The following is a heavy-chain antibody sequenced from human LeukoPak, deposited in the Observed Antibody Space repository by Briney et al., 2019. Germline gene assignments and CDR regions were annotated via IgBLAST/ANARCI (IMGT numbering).Heavy chain of an antibody. Sequence: SETLSLTCTVSGGSISSYYWSWIRQPPGKGLEWIGYIYYSGSTNYNPSLKSRVTISVDTSKNQFSLKLSSVTAADTAVYYCARVGNYDYVWGSYRMPSFDYWGQGTLVTVSS. D-gene: IGHD3-16*02. CDR2: IYYSGST. V-gene: IGHV4-59*01. CDR3: ARVGNYDYVWGSYRMPSFDY. CDR1: GGSISSYY. J-gene: IGHJ4*02.